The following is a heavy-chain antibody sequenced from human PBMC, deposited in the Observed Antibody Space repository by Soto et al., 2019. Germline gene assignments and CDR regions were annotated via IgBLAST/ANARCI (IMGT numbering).Heavy chain of an antibody. V-gene: IGHV3-9*01. CDR2: ISWNSGRI. J-gene: IGHJ4*02. CDR1: GFTFDDYA. CDR3: AKAGYSGSYSHFDY. Sequence: EVQLVESGGGLVQPGRSLRLSCAASGFTFDDYAMHWVRQAPGKGLEWVSGISWNSGRIGYADSVKGRFTISRDNAKNSLYLQMNSLRAEDTALYYCAKAGYSGSYSHFDYWGQGTLVTVSS. D-gene: IGHD1-26*01.